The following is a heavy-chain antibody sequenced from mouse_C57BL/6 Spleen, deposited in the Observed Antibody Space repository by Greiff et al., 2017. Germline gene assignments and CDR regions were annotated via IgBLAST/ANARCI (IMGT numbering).Heavy chain of an antibody. D-gene: IGHD1-1*01. Sequence: QVQLQQPGAELVKPGASVKLSCKASGYTFTSYWMQWVKQRPGQGLGWIGEIDPSDSYTNYNQKFKGKATLTVDTSSSTAYMQLSSLTSEDSAVYYCARSNYYYGSRGYFEVWGTGTTVTVSS. CDR1: GYTFTSYW. V-gene: IGHV1-50*01. CDR2: IDPSDSYT. CDR3: ARSNYYYGSRGYFEV. J-gene: IGHJ1*03.